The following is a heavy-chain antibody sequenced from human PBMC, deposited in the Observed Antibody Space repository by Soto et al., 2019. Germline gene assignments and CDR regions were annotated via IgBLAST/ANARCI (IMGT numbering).Heavy chain of an antibody. V-gene: IGHV3-33*01. D-gene: IGHD7-27*01. J-gene: IGHJ4*02. CDR3: VRDALRGAGDLGSY. CDR1: GFTFSSYG. CDR2: IWYDGSNK. Sequence: QVQLVESGGGVVQPGRSLRLSCAASGFTFSSYGMHWVRQAPGKGLEWVAVIWYDGSNKYYADSVKGRFTISRDNSKNTLYLQMNSLRAEDTAVYYCVRDALRGAGDLGSYWGQGTLVTVSS.